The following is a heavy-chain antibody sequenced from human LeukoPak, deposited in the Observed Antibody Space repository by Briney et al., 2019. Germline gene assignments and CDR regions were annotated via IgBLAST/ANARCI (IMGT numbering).Heavy chain of an antibody. Sequence: GGSLRLSCAASGFIFSSYSMNWVRQAPGKGLEWVSSISSSSSYIYYADSVKGRFTISRDNAKNSLYLQMNSLRAEDTAVYYCAREGRYSITGTTSLYGYWGQGTLVTVSS. CDR2: ISSSSSYI. J-gene: IGHJ4*02. CDR1: GFIFSSYS. V-gene: IGHV3-21*01. D-gene: IGHD1-7*01. CDR3: AREGRYSITGTTSLYGY.